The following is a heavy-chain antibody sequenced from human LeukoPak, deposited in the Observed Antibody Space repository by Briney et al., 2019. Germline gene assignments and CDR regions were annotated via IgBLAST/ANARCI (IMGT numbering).Heavy chain of an antibody. V-gene: IGHV4-4*07. CDR1: GGSISSYY. Sequence: SETLSLTCTVSGGSISSYYWSWIRQPAGKGLEWIGRIYTSGSTNYNPSLKSRVTMSVDTSKSQFSLKLSSVTAADTAVYYCARGRYCSGGSCYYRWFDPWGQGTLVTVSS. CDR2: IYTSGST. D-gene: IGHD2-15*01. CDR3: ARGRYCSGGSCYYRWFDP. J-gene: IGHJ5*02.